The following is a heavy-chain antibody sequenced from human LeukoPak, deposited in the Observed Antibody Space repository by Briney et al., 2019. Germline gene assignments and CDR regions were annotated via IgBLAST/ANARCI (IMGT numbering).Heavy chain of an antibody. CDR2: IIPIFGTA. J-gene: IGHJ6*03. Sequence: SVKVSCKASGGTFSSYAISWVRQAPGQGLEWMGRIIPIFGTANYAQKFQGRVTITTDESTSTAYMEPSSLRSEDTAVYYCARDVTVAGTFTRQNYYYYYMDVWGKGTTVTVSS. D-gene: IGHD6-19*01. CDR3: ARDVTVAGTFTRQNYYYYYMDV. CDR1: GGTFSSYA. V-gene: IGHV1-69*05.